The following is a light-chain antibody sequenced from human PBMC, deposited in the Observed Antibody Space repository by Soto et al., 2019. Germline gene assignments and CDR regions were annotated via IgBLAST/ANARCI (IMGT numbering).Light chain of an antibody. CDR1: QSISNY. CDR3: QQTYSTPYT. Sequence: DIQMTQSPSSLSASVRDRVTITCRASQSISNYLNWYQQKPGKLPELLIYAVSNLQSGVPSRFSGSGSGTDFTLTISSLQPEDFATYYCQQTYSTPYTFGQGTKLEIK. J-gene: IGKJ2*01. V-gene: IGKV1-39*01. CDR2: AVS.